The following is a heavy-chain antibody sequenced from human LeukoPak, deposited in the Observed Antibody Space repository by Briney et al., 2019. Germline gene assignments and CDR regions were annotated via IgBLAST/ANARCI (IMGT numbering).Heavy chain of an antibody. CDR2: IKQDGSEK. J-gene: IGHJ4*02. CDR3: ARDSVEQWPYVVH. Sequence: TGGSLRLSCAASVFTLSSYRMRWVRQAQRKGREWVGNIKQDGSEKYYADSVKGRFTISRDNAKNSRYLQMNSLRAEDTAVYYCARDSVEQWPYVVHWGQGTLVTVSS. V-gene: IGHV3-7*01. CDR1: VFTLSSYR. D-gene: IGHD6-19*01.